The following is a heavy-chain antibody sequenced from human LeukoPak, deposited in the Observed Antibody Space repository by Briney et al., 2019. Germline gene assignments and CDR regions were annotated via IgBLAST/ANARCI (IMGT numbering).Heavy chain of an antibody. Sequence: PGGSLRLSCAASGFTFDDYAMHWVRQAPGKGLEWVSGISWNSGSIGYADSVKGRFTISRDNAKNSLYLQMNSLRAEDTALYYCAKDKGSGWSFFNHFDYWGQGTLVTVSS. V-gene: IGHV3-9*01. CDR1: GFTFDDYA. J-gene: IGHJ4*02. CDR3: AKDKGSGWSFFNHFDY. D-gene: IGHD6-19*01. CDR2: ISWNSGSI.